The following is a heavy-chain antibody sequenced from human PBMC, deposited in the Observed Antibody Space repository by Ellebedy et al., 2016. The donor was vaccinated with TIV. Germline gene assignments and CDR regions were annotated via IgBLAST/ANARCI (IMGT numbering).Heavy chain of an antibody. Sequence: PGGSLRLSCAASGFIFGDYYMSWVRQAPGKGLEWVSYISNTGSHTYYADSVKGRFTISRDNSKDTLFLQMNSLRAEDTAIYFCARDPVGVGPAFDVWGQGTMVTVSS. CDR1: GFIFGDYY. J-gene: IGHJ3*01. CDR2: ISNTGSHT. CDR3: ARDPVGVGPAFDV. V-gene: IGHV3-11*05. D-gene: IGHD4-23*01.